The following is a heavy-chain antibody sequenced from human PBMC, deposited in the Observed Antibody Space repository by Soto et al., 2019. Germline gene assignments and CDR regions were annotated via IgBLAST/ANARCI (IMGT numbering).Heavy chain of an antibody. V-gene: IGHV1-69*13. J-gene: IGHJ4*02. CDR3: VRVVYSMAFDY. CDR2: IIPIFGTA. CDR1: GGTFSSYA. D-gene: IGHD3-10*01. Sequence: ASLKVPCKASGGTFSSYAISWVRQAPGQGLEWMGGIIPIFGTANYAQKFQGRVTITADESTSTAYMELSSLRSEDTAVYYCVRVVYSMAFDYWGQGTLVTVSS.